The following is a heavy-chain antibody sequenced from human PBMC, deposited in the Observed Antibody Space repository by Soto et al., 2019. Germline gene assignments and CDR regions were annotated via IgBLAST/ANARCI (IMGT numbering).Heavy chain of an antibody. CDR1: GYSFTSYW. V-gene: IGHV5-51*01. CDR2: IYPGDYDT. CDR3: ASSSGNERDDAFDI. J-gene: IGHJ3*02. D-gene: IGHD1-26*01. Sequence: GASLKISCKGSGYSFTSYWIGWVRQMPGKGLEWMGIIYPGDYDTRYSPSFQGQVTISADKSISTAYLQWSSLKASDTAMYSCASSSGNERDDAFDIWGQGTMVTVSS.